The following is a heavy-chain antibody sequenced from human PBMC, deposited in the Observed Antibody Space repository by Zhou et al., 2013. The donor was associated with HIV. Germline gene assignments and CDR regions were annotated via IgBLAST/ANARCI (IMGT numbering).Heavy chain of an antibody. Sequence: QVQLVQSGAEVKKPGSSVKVSCKASGGTFSIYALSWVRQAPGQGLEWMGRIIPILGIANYAQKFQGRVTITADKSTSTAYMELSSLRSEDTAVYYCARESGYYFDHWGQGNPGHRSPQ. J-gene: IGHJ4*02. D-gene: IGHD5-12*01. CDR1: GGTFSIYA. V-gene: IGHV1-69*04. CDR2: IIPILGIA. CDR3: ARESGYYFDH.